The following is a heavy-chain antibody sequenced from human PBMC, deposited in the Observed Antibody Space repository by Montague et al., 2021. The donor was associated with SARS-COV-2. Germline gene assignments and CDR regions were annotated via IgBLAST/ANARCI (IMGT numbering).Heavy chain of an antibody. Sequence: SETLSLTCTVSGGSISSYYWSWIRQPPGKGLEWIGYIYYSGSTNYNPYLKSRVTISVDTSKNQFSLKLSSVTAADTAVYYCAREWVSYYDSSGYGAAFDIWGQGTMVTVSS. J-gene: IGHJ3*02. V-gene: IGHV4-59*01. CDR1: GGSISSYY. CDR3: AREWVSYYDSSGYGAAFDI. D-gene: IGHD3-22*01. CDR2: IYYSGST.